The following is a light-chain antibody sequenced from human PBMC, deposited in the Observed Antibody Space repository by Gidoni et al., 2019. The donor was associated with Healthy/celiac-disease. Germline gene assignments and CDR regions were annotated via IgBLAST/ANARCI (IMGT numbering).Light chain of an antibody. V-gene: IGKV3-15*01. Sequence: ELVMTQSPATLSVSPGERATLSCRASQSVSSNLAWYQQKPGQAPRLLIYGASTRATGIPARFSGSGSWTEFTLTISSLQSEDFAVYYCQQYNNWPPVTFGQGTRLEIK. CDR2: GAS. CDR3: QQYNNWPPVT. CDR1: QSVSSN. J-gene: IGKJ5*01.